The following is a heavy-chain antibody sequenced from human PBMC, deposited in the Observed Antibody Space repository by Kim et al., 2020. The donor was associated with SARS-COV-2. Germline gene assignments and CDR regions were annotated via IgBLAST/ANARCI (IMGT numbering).Heavy chain of an antibody. CDR2: ISSSSSYI. CDR1: GFTFSSYS. Sequence: GGSLRLSCAASGFTFSSYSMNWVRQAPGKGLEWVSSISSSSSYIYYADSVKGRFTISRDNAKNSLYLQMNSLRAEDTAVYYCARDGGSVATGTLDYWGQGTLVTVSS. V-gene: IGHV3-21*04. J-gene: IGHJ4*02. D-gene: IGHD5-12*01. CDR3: ARDGGSVATGTLDY.